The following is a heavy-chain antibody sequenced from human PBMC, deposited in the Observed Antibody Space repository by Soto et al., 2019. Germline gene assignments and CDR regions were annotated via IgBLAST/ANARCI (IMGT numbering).Heavy chain of an antibody. J-gene: IGHJ4*02. CDR2: IYNGVIT. CDR1: GGSVSSGNHY. CDR3: ARGWGANS. D-gene: IGHD6-19*01. V-gene: IGHV4-61*01. Sequence: SETLSLTCTVSGGSVSSGNHYWSWIRQPPGKRLEWIGFIYNGVITNYSPSLKSRVSISADTSRNQFSLKVSSVTAADTAVYYCARGWGANSWGQGALVTVSS.